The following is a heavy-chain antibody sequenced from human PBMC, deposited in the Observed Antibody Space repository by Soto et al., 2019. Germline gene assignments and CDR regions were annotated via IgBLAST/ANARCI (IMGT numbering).Heavy chain of an antibody. Sequence: GGSLRLSCAASGFTFEDYAMHWVRQAPGKGLEWVSGISWNSGTTNYADSVKGRFAISRDNAKKSLYLQMTSLRAEDTAFYYCAKGARIATSGTLDYFDSWGQGILVTVSS. J-gene: IGHJ4*02. CDR2: ISWNSGTT. CDR3: AKGARIATSGTLDYFDS. V-gene: IGHV3-9*01. D-gene: IGHD6-13*01. CDR1: GFTFEDYA.